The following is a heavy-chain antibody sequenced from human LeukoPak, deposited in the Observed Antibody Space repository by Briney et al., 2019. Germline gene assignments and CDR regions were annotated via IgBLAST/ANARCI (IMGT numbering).Heavy chain of an antibody. CDR1: GYTFTSYG. V-gene: IGHV1-18*01. Sequence: GASVKVSCKASGYTFTSYGISWVRQAPGQGLEWMGWISACNGNTNYAQKLQGRVTMTTDTSTSTAYMELRSLRSDDTAVYYCARVAGYYYDSSGPSLIDYWGQGTLVTVSS. CDR2: ISACNGNT. CDR3: ARVAGYYYDSSGPSLIDY. J-gene: IGHJ4*02. D-gene: IGHD3-22*01.